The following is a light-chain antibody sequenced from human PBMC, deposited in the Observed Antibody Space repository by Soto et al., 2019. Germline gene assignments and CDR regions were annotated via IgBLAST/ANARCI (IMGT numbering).Light chain of an antibody. CDR1: QSVSSN. Sequence: EIVMTQSPATLSVSPGERATLSCSASQSVSSNLAWYQQKRGQAPRLLIYGAYTRATGIPTRFSGSRSGTEFTITISSLQSEEFVVYYWQQYNNLPYTFGQGPKLEIK. J-gene: IGKJ2*01. CDR2: GAY. CDR3: QQYNNLPYT. V-gene: IGKV3-15*01.